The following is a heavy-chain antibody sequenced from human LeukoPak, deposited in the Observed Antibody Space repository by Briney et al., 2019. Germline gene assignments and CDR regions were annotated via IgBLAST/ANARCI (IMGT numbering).Heavy chain of an antibody. CDR2: ISGDGGSA. J-gene: IGHJ1*01. V-gene: IGHV3-43*02. D-gene: IGHD2-21*02. Sequence: PGGSLRLSCAASGFTLDDYSMHWLRQAPGKGLEWVSLISGDGGSAYYADSVKGRFTISRDNSKNSLYLQMNSLRTEDTALYYCAKDRRDYCGGDCYSIEYFQHWGQGTLVTVSS. CDR1: GFTLDDYS. CDR3: AKDRRDYCGGDCYSIEYFQH.